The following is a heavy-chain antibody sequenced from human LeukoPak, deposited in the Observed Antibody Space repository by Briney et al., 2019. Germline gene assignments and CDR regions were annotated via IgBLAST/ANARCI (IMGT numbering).Heavy chain of an antibody. V-gene: IGHV3-30*04. J-gene: IGHJ4*02. D-gene: IGHD1-26*01. CDR3: ARGKSGSYGTKGY. CDR2: ISFDGSNK. CDR1: GFTFSTYA. Sequence: GGSLRLSCAASGFTFSTYAIHWVRQAPGKGLEWVAVISFDGSNKYYADSVKGRFTISRDNSKNTLYLQMNSLRVEDTAVYYCARGKSGSYGTKGYWGQGTLVTVSS.